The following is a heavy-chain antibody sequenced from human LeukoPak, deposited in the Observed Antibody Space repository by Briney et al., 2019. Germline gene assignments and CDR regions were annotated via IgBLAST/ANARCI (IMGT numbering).Heavy chain of an antibody. CDR2: ISGSGGST. J-gene: IGHJ6*02. CDR1: GFTFSSYA. Sequence: PGGSLRLSCAVSGFTFSSYAMSWVSQAPGNGLEWVSAISGSGGSTYYADSVKGRFTISRDNSKNTLYLQMNSLRAEDTPVYFCAISKPPYDYGMYVCGQGTTVTVSS. V-gene: IGHV3-23*01. CDR3: AISKPPYDYGMYV.